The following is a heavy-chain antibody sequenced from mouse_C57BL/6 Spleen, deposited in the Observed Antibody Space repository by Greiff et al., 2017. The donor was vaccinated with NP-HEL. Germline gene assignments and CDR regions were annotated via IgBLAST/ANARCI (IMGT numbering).Heavy chain of an antibody. J-gene: IGHJ1*03. D-gene: IGHD1-1*01. CDR1: GFTFSSYG. Sequence: EVMLVESGGDLVKPGGSLKLSCAASGFTFSSYGMSWVRQTPDKRLEWVATISSGGSYTYYPDSVKGRFTISRDNAKNTLYLQMSSLKSEDTAMYYCARHPLITTVVATPYWYFDVWGTGTTVTVSS. CDR3: ARHPLITTVVATPYWYFDV. CDR2: ISSGGSYT. V-gene: IGHV5-6*01.